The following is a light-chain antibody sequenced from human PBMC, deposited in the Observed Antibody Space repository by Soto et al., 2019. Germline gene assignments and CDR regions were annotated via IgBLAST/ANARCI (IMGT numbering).Light chain of an antibody. CDR3: QQRSNWSFT. CDR1: QSVSSY. J-gene: IGKJ3*01. V-gene: IGKV3-11*01. Sequence: EIVLTQSPATLSLSPGERATLSCRASQSVSSYLAWYQQKPGQAPRLLIYDASNRATGIPARFSGSGSGTDFTLTISNLEPEDFAVYYCQQRSNWSFTFGPGTKVDIK. CDR2: DAS.